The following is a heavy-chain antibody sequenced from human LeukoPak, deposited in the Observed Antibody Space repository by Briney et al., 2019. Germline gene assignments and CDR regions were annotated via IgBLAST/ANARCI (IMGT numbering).Heavy chain of an antibody. CDR2: IIPMFGTA. CDR1: GGTFSSYA. V-gene: IGHV1-69*05. D-gene: IGHD1-26*01. Sequence: ASVKVSCKASGGTFSSYAISWVRQAPGQGLEWMGGIIPMFGTANYAQKFQGRVTITTDESTSTAYMELSSLGSEDTAMYYCARVFARGGEISGSYYYWGQGTLVTVSS. CDR3: ARVFARGGEISGSYYY. J-gene: IGHJ4*02.